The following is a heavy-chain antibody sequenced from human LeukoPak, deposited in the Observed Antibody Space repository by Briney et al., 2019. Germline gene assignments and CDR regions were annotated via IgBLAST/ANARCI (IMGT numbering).Heavy chain of an antibody. CDR2: IKSETDGATT. CDR1: GFTSSNAW. Sequence: GGSLRLSCAASGFTSSNAWMSWVRQAPGKGLEWVGRIKSETDGATTDYAAPVKGRFAISRDDSRSTIYLQMNSLKTEDTAVYYCTALVPNYDYVWGSYRYNEKWGQGTLVTVSS. V-gene: IGHV3-15*01. D-gene: IGHD3-16*02. J-gene: IGHJ4*02. CDR3: TALVPNYDYVWGSYRYNEK.